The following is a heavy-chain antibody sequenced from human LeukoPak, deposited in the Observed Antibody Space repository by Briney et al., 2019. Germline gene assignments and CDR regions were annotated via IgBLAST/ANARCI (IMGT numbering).Heavy chain of an antibody. V-gene: IGHV1-69*04. J-gene: IGHJ5*02. CDR3: SPCVHAYDWFGP. CDR2: IIPFLGEV. D-gene: IGHD5/OR15-5a*01. Sequence: GASVKVSCKAFGATLNIGHAFIWARQAPGQGLQWMGRIIPFLGEVNYAQNFQGRVSFTADKSTATMYMEMKSLILDDTAIYYCSPCVHAYDWFGPWGQGTLVTVSS. CDR1: GATLNIGHA.